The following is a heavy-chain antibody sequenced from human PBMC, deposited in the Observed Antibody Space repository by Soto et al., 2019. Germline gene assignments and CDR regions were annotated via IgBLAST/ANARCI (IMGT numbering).Heavy chain of an antibody. CDR3: ASLRLIVYAFDGMDV. V-gene: IGHV1-69*06. D-gene: IGHD2-8*01. CDR2: IIPIFGTA. CDR1: GGTFSSYA. Sequence: QVQLVQSGAEVKKPGSSVKVSCKASGGTFSSYAISWVRQAPGQGLEWMGGIIPIFGTANYAQKFQGRVTITADKCTRTAYMELSSLRSEDTAVYDCASLRLIVYAFDGMDVWGKGTTVTVSS. J-gene: IGHJ6*04.